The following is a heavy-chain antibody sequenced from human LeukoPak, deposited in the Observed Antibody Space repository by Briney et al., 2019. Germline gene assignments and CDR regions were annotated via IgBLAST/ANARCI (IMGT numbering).Heavy chain of an antibody. V-gene: IGHV4-4*07. CDR2: IYTSGST. CDR1: GGSISSYY. CDR3: ASQMYGILTGPHYYFDY. D-gene: IGHD3-9*01. J-gene: IGHJ4*02. Sequence: SETLSLTCTVSGGSISSYYWSWIRQPAGKGLEWIGRIYTSGSTNYNPSLKSRVTMSVDTSKNQFSLKLSSVTAADTAVYYCASQMYGILTGPHYYFDYWGQGTLVTVSS.